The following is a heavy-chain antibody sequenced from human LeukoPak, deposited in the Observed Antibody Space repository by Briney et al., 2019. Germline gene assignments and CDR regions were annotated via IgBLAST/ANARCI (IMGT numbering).Heavy chain of an antibody. D-gene: IGHD2-15*01. CDR1: GGSISSSSYY. J-gene: IGHJ3*02. CDR2: IYYSGST. V-gene: IGHV4-39*07. Sequence: PSETLSLTCTVSGGSISSSSYYWGWIRQPPGKGLEWIGSIYYSGSTYYNPSLKSRVTISVDTSKNQFSLKLSSVTAADTAVYYCARDLYCSGGSCYRSHAFDIWGQGTMVTVSS. CDR3: ARDLYCSGGSCYRSHAFDI.